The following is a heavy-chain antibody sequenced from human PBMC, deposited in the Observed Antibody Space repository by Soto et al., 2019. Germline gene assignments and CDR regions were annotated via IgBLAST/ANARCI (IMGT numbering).Heavy chain of an antibody. CDR1: GYTFTSYG. CDR2: ISAYNGNT. J-gene: IGHJ3*02. CDR3: ARDTRYFYRDDAFDI. D-gene: IGHD3-9*01. V-gene: IGHV1-18*01. Sequence: QVQLVQSGAEVKKPGASVKVSCKASGYTFTSYGISWVRQAPGQGLEWMGWISAYNGNTNYAQKLQGRVTMTTDTHTTTACRELRSLRSDDTAVYYCARDTRYFYRDDAFDIWGQGTMVTVSS.